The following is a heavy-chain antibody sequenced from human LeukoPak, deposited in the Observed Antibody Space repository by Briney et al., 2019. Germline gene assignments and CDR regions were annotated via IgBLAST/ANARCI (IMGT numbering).Heavy chain of an antibody. Sequence: GGSLRLSCAASGFTFASFAMSWVRQAPGKGLEWVSGISGNGDNTYYADFVKGRFTISRDNSQNTLYLRMHCLRTEDTGVFYCARSLGDVLLERPRYWGQGTLVTVSS. V-gene: IGHV3-23*01. CDR1: GFTFASFA. CDR3: ARSLGDVLLERPRY. CDR2: ISGNGDNT. J-gene: IGHJ4*02. D-gene: IGHD1-1*01.